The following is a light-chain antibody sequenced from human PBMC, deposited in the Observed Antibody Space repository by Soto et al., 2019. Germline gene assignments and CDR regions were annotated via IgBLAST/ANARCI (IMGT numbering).Light chain of an antibody. CDR3: QQYGGSPPYT. CDR2: GSS. J-gene: IGKJ2*01. CDR1: QSVRNNY. Sequence: EVVLTQSPGTLSLSPGERATLSCRASQSVRNNYLAWYQQKPGQSPKLLIFGSSDRATGIPDRFSGSGSGTDFTLTISRLEPEDFAVYYCQQYGGSPPYTFGQGTKLEIK. V-gene: IGKV3-20*01.